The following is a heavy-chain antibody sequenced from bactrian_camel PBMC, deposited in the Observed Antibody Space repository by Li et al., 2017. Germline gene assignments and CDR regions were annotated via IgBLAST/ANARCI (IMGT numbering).Heavy chain of an antibody. V-gene: IGHV3S55*01. J-gene: IGHJ4*01. Sequence: VQLVESGGGSVQAGGSRRLSCVATGNTIGWQFHCMAWFRQAPGKAREGVATLGNDGSIDYANSVKGRFTISQDKAKHMLYLQMDSLRTEDTAMYYCASDPCSTFRGLGKDEYDYWGQGTQVTVS. CDR2: LGNDGSI. D-gene: IGHD1*01. CDR3: ASDPCSTFRGLGKDEYDY. CDR1: GNTIGWQFHC.